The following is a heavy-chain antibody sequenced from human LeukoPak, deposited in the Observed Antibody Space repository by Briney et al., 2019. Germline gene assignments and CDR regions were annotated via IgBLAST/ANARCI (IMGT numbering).Heavy chain of an antibody. Sequence: SETLSLTCAVYGGSFSGYYWSWIRQPPGKGLEWIGEINHSGSTNYNPSLKSRVTISVDTSKNQFSLKLSSVTAADTAVYYCARVAGGYCSSTSSFILDYWGQGTLVTVSS. J-gene: IGHJ4*02. CDR2: INHSGST. D-gene: IGHD2-2*01. V-gene: IGHV4-34*01. CDR1: GGSFSGYY. CDR3: ARVAGGYCSSTSSFILDY.